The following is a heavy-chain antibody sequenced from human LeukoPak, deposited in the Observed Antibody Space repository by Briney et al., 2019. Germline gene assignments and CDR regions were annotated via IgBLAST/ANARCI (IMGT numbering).Heavy chain of an antibody. CDR2: ISSSSSSYI. J-gene: IGHJ4*02. CDR3: ASPSDSSSWGLTFDY. D-gene: IGHD6-13*01. Sequence: PGGSLRLSCAASGFTFSSYSMNWVRQAPGKGLEWVSSISSSSSSYIYYADSVKGRFTISRDNAKNSLYLQMNSLRAEDTAVYYCASPSDSSSWGLTFDYWGQGTLVTVSS. CDR1: GFTFSSYS. V-gene: IGHV3-21*01.